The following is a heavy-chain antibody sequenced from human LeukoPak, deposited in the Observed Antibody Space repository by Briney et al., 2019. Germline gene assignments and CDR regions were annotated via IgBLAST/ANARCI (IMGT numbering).Heavy chain of an antibody. CDR1: GFIFSTYA. D-gene: IGHD3-9*01. J-gene: IGHJ4*02. CDR2: ISGSGGRT. Sequence: PGGSLRLSCAASGFIFSTYAMNWVRQAPGRGLDWVSSISGSGGRTYYADSVKGRFTTSRDNSKNTLYLEMNSLRAEDTAVYYCAKDFLVRYFDYWGQGTLVTVSS. CDR3: AKDFLVRYFDY. V-gene: IGHV3-23*01.